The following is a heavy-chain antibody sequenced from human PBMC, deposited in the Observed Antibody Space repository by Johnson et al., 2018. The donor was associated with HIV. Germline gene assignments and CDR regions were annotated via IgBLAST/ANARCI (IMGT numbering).Heavy chain of an antibody. CDR1: GFTVSSNN. J-gene: IGHJ3*02. V-gene: IGHV3-23*04. Sequence: VHLVESGGGWIQPGGSLRLSCAASGFTVSSNNMSWVRQAPGKGLEWVSGISGGGGSTYYADSVKGRFTISRDNSKNTLYVQMNSLRAEDTAVYYCAKRLGYDSRGDQFDIWGQGTMVSVSS. CDR2: ISGGGGST. D-gene: IGHD3-22*01. CDR3: AKRLGYDSRGDQFDI.